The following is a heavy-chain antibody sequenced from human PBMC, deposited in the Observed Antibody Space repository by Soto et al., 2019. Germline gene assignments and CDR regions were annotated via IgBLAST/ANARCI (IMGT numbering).Heavy chain of an antibody. J-gene: IGHJ5*02. Sequence: TSETLSLTCTVSGGSISSYYWSWIRQPPGKGLEWIGYIYYSGSTNYNPSLKSRVTISVDTSKNQFSLKLSSVTAADTAVYYCARVPKRFSGDGYNPWGQGTLVTVSS. CDR3: ARVPKRFSGDGYNP. CDR1: GGSISSYY. CDR2: IYYSGST. D-gene: IGHD5-12*01. V-gene: IGHV4-59*01.